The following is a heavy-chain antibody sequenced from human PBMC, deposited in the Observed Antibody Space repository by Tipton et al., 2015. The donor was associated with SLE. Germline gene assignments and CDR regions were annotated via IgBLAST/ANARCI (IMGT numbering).Heavy chain of an antibody. CDR2: IYYSGST. Sequence: TLSLTCTVSGDSISSHYWSWIRQPPGKGLEWIGYIYYSGSTNYNPSLKSRVIISVDTSKNQFSLKLSSVTAADTAVYYCARGGGYSYGSDAFDIWGQGTMVTVSS. D-gene: IGHD5-18*01. CDR3: ARGGGYSYGSDAFDI. CDR1: GDSISSHY. J-gene: IGHJ3*02. V-gene: IGHV4-59*11.